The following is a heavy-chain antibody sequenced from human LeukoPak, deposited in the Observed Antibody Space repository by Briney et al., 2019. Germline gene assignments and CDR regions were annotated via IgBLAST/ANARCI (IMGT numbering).Heavy chain of an antibody. Sequence: GGSLRLSCAASGFTFSNYGMNWVRQAPGKGLEWVSGITGNGGTTYYADSVKGRFTISRDNSKNTLYLQMNSLRAEDTAVYYCAKSHSSSWHYAFDIWGQGTMVTVSS. D-gene: IGHD6-13*01. CDR3: AKSHSSSWHYAFDI. CDR1: GFTFSNYG. V-gene: IGHV3-23*01. CDR2: ITGNGGTT. J-gene: IGHJ3*02.